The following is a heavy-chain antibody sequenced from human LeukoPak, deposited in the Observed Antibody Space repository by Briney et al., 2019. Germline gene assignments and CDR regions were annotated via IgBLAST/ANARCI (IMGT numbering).Heavy chain of an antibody. J-gene: IGHJ6*03. Sequence: GASVKVSCKASGYTFTSYDINWVRQATGQGLEWMGWMNPNSGNTGYAQKFQGRVTMTRNTSISTAYMELSSLRSEDTAVYYCARRRSSSWYYYYYMDVWGKGTTVTVSS. D-gene: IGHD6-13*01. CDR1: GYTFTSYD. V-gene: IGHV1-8*01. CDR2: MNPNSGNT. CDR3: ARRRSSSWYYYYYMDV.